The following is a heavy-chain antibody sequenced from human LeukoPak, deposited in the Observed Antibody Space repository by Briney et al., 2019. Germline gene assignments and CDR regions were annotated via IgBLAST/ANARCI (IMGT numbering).Heavy chain of an antibody. D-gene: IGHD5-12*01. CDR3: ARDHSGYDTPFDY. Sequence: PGGSLRLSCAASGFTFSSYAMHWVRQAPGKGLEWVAVISYDGSNKYYADSVKGRFTISRDNSKNTLYLQMNSLRAEDTAVHYCARDHSGYDTPFDYWGQGTLVTVSS. J-gene: IGHJ4*02. V-gene: IGHV3-30-3*01. CDR2: ISYDGSNK. CDR1: GFTFSSYA.